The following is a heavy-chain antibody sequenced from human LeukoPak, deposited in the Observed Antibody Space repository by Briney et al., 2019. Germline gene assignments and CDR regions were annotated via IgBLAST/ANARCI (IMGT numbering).Heavy chain of an antibody. CDR1: GYSISISYY. CDR2: IFHSGTT. D-gene: IGHD6-6*01. V-gene: IGHV4-38-2*01. CDR3: ARHPEYLPFDY. Sequence: SETLSLXCAVSGYSISISYYWGWIRQPPGRGLEWIASIFHSGTTYYNPSLKSRVTISVDTSKNQFSLKLSSVTAADTAVYDCARHPEYLPFDYWGQGTLVTVSS. J-gene: IGHJ4*02.